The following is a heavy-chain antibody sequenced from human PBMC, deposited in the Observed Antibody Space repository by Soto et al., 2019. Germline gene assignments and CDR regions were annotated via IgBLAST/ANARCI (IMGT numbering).Heavy chain of an antibody. CDR1: GGSFSGYY. V-gene: IGHV4-34*01. CDR3: ARRAVTPYYYYYMDV. D-gene: IGHD4-17*01. Sequence: QVQLQQWGAGLSKPSETLSLTCAVYGGSFSGYYWSWIRQPPGKGLEWIGEINHSGSTNYNPSLKSRVTISVDTSKNQFSLKLSSVTAADTAVYYCARRAVTPYYYYYMDVWGKGTTVTVSS. CDR2: INHSGST. J-gene: IGHJ6*03.